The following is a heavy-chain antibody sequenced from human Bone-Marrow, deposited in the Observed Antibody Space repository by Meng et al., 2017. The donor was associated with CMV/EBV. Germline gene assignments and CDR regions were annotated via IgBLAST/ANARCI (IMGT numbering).Heavy chain of an antibody. D-gene: IGHD3-16*01. Sequence: GGSLRLSCAASGFTFSSYAMSWVRQAPGKGLEWVGRTRNKANSYTTEYAASVKDRFTISRDDSKNSLYLQINSLKTEDTAVYYCARGLGPGGCYFDYWGQGTLVTVSS. CDR1: GFTFSSYA. CDR3: ARGLGPGGCYFDY. CDR2: TRNKANSYTT. V-gene: IGHV3-72*01. J-gene: IGHJ4*02.